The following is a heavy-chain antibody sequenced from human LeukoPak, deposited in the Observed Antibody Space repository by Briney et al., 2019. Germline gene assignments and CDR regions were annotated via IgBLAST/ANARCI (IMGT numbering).Heavy chain of an antibody. CDR3: ARDGNAFDI. CDR1: GGSISSYY. Sequence: SETLSLACTVSGGSISSYYWSWIRQPPGKGLEWIGYIYYSGSTNYNPSLKSRVTISVDTSKNQFSLKLSSVTAADTAVYYCARDGNAFDIWGQGTMVTVSS. J-gene: IGHJ3*02. CDR2: IYYSGST. D-gene: IGHD1-1*01. V-gene: IGHV4-59*12.